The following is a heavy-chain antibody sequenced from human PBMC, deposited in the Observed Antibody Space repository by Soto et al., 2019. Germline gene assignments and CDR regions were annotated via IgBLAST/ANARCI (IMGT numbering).Heavy chain of an antibody. Sequence: ASGKVSCKASGYTLTRYYMHWVRQAPGQGLEWMGWINPNSGGTNYAQKFQGWVTMTRDTSISTAYMELSRLRSDDTAVYYCARGYYYDSSGYENAFDIWGQGTMVTVSS. CDR1: GYTLTRYY. D-gene: IGHD3-22*01. V-gene: IGHV1-2*04. CDR3: ARGYYYDSSGYENAFDI. CDR2: INPNSGGT. J-gene: IGHJ3*02.